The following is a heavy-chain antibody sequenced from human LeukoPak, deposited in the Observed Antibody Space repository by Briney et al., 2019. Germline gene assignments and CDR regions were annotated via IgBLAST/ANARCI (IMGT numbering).Heavy chain of an antibody. D-gene: IGHD4-11*01. CDR1: GGSISSGSYY. V-gene: IGHV4-61*02. Sequence: SQTLSLTCTVSGGSISSGSYYWSWIRQPAGKGLEWIGRIYTSGSTNYNPSLKSRVTISVDTSKNQFSLKLSSVTAADTAVYYCAREYQATVTSYYFDYWGQGTLVTVSS. CDR2: IYTSGST. CDR3: AREYQATVTSYYFDY. J-gene: IGHJ4*02.